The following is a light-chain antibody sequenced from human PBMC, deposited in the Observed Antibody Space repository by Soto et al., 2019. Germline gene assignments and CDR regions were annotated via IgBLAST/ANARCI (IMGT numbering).Light chain of an antibody. CDR3: QQYDRSHLRR. CDR2: ATS. V-gene: IGKV3-20*01. CDR1: QSVSSNY. Sequence: PGTLLFSENDIATLSFRASQSVSSNYLAWYQQRPGQAPRLLIYATSSRATGTQDRFSGSGSGTDFTLTISSFEPEDFAVYYFQQYDRSHLRRLGQGTKVAIK. J-gene: IGKJ1*01.